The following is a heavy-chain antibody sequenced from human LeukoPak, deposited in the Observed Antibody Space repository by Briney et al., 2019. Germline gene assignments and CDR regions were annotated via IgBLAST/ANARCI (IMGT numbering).Heavy chain of an antibody. CDR2: IKEDASEE. J-gene: IGHJ4*02. Sequence: GGSLRLSCAVSGFTSSRHWMSWVRQTPEKGLEWVANIKEDASEETYVGSVNGRFTISRANAKNSLYLQMNSLRAEDTAVYYCAIAAGWELAYWSQGTLVTV. CDR1: GFTSSRHW. D-gene: IGHD6-25*01. CDR3: AIAAGWELAY. V-gene: IGHV3-7*01.